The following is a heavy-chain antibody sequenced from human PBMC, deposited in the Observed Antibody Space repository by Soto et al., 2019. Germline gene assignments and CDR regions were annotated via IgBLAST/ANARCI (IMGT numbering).Heavy chain of an antibody. CDR2: INPNSGGT. CDR1: GYTFTGYY. CDR3: AGEGYSSRLGAFDI. Sequence: QVQLVQSGAEVKKPGASVKVSCKASGYTFTGYYMHWVRQAPGQGLEWMGWINPNSGGTNYAQKFQGWFPMPRDTSIRTAYMELSRLKSDDTAVYYCAGEGYSSRLGAFDIWGQGTMVTVSS. V-gene: IGHV1-2*04. D-gene: IGHD6-13*01. J-gene: IGHJ3*02.